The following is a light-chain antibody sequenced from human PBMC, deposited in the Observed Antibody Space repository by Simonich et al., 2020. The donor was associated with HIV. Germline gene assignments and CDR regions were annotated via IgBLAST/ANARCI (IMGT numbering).Light chain of an antibody. V-gene: IGKV3-15*01. J-gene: IGKJ1*01. CDR2: GSS. CDR1: QGVGSN. Sequence: EIVMTQSPATLSVSPGERANLSCRARQGVGSNLVWYQQKPGQAPRLLIYGSSTRATGIPARFSGSGSGTEFTLTISSMQSEDFAVYYCQQYNNWPPWTFGQGTKVEVK. CDR3: QQYNNWPPWT.